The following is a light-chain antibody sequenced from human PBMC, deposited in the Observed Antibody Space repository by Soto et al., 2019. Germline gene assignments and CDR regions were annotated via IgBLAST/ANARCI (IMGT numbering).Light chain of an antibody. J-gene: IGKJ2*01. CDR1: QTISNN. CDR2: GAS. Sequence: EIVMTQSPATLSVSPGERATLSCRASQTISNNLAWFQQKPGQAPRLLIYGASTRATGIPARFSGSGSGTEFTITISSLQSEDFAVYYCQQYNKWPPYTFGQGTKLEIK. CDR3: QQYNKWPPYT. V-gene: IGKV3-15*01.